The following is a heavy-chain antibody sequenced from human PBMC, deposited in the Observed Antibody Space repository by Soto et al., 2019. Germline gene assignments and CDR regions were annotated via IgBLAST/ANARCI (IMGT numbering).Heavy chain of an antibody. CDR1: GDSISSTNNY. J-gene: IGHJ6*02. CDR2: IYYSGST. CDR3: ARTVCSSASCYGYYYYGLDV. D-gene: IGHD2-2*01. Sequence: QVQLQESGPGLVKPSQTLSLTCTVSGDSISSTNNYWSWIRQHPGKGLEWIGSIYYSGSTYYNPSLKSRPAISVDTSKNQFSLKLSSVTAADTAVYYCARTVCSSASCYGYYYYGLDVWGQGTTVTVSS. V-gene: IGHV4-31*03.